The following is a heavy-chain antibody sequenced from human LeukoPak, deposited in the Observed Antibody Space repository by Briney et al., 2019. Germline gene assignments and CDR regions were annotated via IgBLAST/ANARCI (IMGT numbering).Heavy chain of an antibody. Sequence: GGSLRLSCAASGFTFSDYSMHWVRQAPGKGLNWVAFIRYDGNNKCYADSVKGRFTISRDNSKNMLYLEMNSLSTEDTAVYYCAKVRYCSGVNCYPDDNWGQGTLVTVSS. J-gene: IGHJ4*02. CDR1: GFTFSDYS. CDR3: AKVRYCSGVNCYPDDN. CDR2: IRYDGNNK. V-gene: IGHV3-30*02. D-gene: IGHD2-15*01.